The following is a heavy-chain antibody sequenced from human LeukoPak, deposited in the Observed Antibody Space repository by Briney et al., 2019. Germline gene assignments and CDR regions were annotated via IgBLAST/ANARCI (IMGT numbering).Heavy chain of an antibody. CDR3: ARHYGP. D-gene: IGHD3-16*01. J-gene: IGHJ4*02. CDR2: IHYSGST. V-gene: IGHV4-31*03. CDR1: GGSISSGGYY. Sequence: SETLSLTCTVSGGSISSGGYYWSWIRQHPGKGLEWIGCIHYSGSTYYNPSLKSRGTISIDTSKNQFSLRLNSVTAADTAVYYCARHYGPWGQGTLVTVSS.